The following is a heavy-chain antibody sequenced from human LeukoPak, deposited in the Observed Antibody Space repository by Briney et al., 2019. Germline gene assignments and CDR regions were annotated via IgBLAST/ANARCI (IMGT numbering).Heavy chain of an antibody. Sequence: NRGESLKISCKGSGFTITDHWIAWVRQMPGKGLEWVGIIHPAASDTPYSPSFQGQVVFSVDRSISTAYLQWNSLKASETAMYYCAASPPHCGADCPFAYWGQGTLLTVSS. CDR3: AASPPHCGADCPFAY. V-gene: IGHV5-51*01. J-gene: IGHJ4*02. CDR2: IHPAASDT. CDR1: GFTITDHW. D-gene: IGHD2-21*02.